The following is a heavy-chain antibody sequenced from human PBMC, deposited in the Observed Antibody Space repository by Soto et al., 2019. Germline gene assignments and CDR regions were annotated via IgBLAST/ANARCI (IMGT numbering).Heavy chain of an antibody. CDR1: GFTFSTYS. D-gene: IGHD3-16*01. Sequence: PGGPLRLSCAASGFTFSTYSMNWVRQAPGKGLEWVSYISSSSSTIYYADSVKGRFTISRDNAKKSLYLQMNSLRDEDTAVYYCARGPYDYVWGSYGPWGQGTLVTVSS. V-gene: IGHV3-48*02. J-gene: IGHJ5*02. CDR3: ARGPYDYVWGSYGP. CDR2: ISSSSSTI.